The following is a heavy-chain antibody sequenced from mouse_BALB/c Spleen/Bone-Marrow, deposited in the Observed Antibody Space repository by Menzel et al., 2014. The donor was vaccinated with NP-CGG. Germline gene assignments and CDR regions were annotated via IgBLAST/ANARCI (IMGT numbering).Heavy chain of an antibody. V-gene: IGHV1-66*01. J-gene: IGHJ2*01. CDR1: GYSLTSYY. CDR3: ARRDYYGSTYGFDY. Sequence: VKLQESGPELVKPGASVKISCKASGYSLTSYYIHWVKQRPGQGLEWMGWIFPRNGSTKYNEKFKGKATLTADTSSSTAYMQLSRLTSEESAVYFGARRDYYGSTYGFDYWGQGTTLTVSS. CDR2: IFPRNGST. D-gene: IGHD1-1*01.